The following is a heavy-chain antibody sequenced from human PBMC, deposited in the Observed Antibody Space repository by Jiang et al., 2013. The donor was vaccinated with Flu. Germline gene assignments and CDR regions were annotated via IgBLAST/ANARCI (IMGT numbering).Heavy chain of an antibody. D-gene: IGHD3-9*01. V-gene: IGHV5-51*01. J-gene: IGHJ4*02. CDR2: IYPGDSDT. CDR1: GYSFTSYW. CDR3: AKANYDILTGYFAPAEFDY. Sequence: GAEVKKPGESLKISCKGSGYSFTSYWIGWVRQMPGKGLEWMGIIYPGDSDTRYSPSFQGQVTISADKSISTAYLQWSSLKASDTAMYYCAKANYDILTGYFAPAEFDYWGQGNPGHRLL.